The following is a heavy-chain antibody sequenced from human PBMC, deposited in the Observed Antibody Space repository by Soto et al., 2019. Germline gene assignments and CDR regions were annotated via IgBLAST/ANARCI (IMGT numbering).Heavy chain of an antibody. Sequence: SETLSLTCSVSGDSISTVDYFWAWIRQPPGQALEYIGYIYKSTTTYYNPSFESRVAISLDTSKSQFSLNVTSVTAADTAVYFCAXGRYCLTGRCFPNWFDSWGQGTLVTVSS. CDR2: IYKSTTT. CDR1: GDSISTVDYF. CDR3: AXGRYCLTGRCFPNWFDS. J-gene: IGHJ5*01. V-gene: IGHV4-30-4*01. D-gene: IGHD2-15*01.